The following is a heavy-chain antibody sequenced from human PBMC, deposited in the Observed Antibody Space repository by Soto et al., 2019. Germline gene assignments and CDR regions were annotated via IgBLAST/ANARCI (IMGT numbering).Heavy chain of an antibody. J-gene: IGHJ4*02. CDR2: IYYSGIT. CDR3: ARHGSN. Sequence: SETLSLTCTVSGVSISNSSYYWGWLRRPPGKGLEWIGTIYYSGITYYNPSLNSRVTISVDTSKNQFSLKLTSVTAADTAVYYCARHGSNWGQGTLVTVSS. V-gene: IGHV4-39*01. CDR1: GVSISNSSYY.